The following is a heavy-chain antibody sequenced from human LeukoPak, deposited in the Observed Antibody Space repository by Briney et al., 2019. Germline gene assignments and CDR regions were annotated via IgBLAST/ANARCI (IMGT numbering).Heavy chain of an antibody. CDR2: ISSSSGTI. Sequence: GGSLRLSCAASGFTFSTYNMNWVRQAPGKGLEWVSYISSSSGTITYADSVKGRFTISRDNAKNSLYLQMNSLRAEDTALYYCAKDMGSGYDSGVFDYWGQGTLVTVSS. V-gene: IGHV3-48*04. CDR1: GFTFSTYN. CDR3: AKDMGSGYDSGVFDY. D-gene: IGHD5-12*01. J-gene: IGHJ4*02.